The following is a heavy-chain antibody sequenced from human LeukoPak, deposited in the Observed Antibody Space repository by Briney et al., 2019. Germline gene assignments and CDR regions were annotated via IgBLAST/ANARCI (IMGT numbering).Heavy chain of an antibody. CDR3: AKRASGSGTSLYYFDY. D-gene: IGHD3-10*01. V-gene: IGHV3-23*01. CDR1: GFTFSSYA. J-gene: IGHJ4*02. Sequence: GGSLRLSCAASGFTFSSYAMSWVRQAPGKGLEWVSVISNSGGSTFYADSVKGRFTISRDNPKNTLYLQMNSLRAEDTAVYYCAKRASGSGTSLYYFDYWGQGTLVTVSS. CDR2: ISNSGGST.